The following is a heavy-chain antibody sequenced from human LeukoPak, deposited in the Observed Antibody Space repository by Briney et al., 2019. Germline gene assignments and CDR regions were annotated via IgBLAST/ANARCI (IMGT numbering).Heavy chain of an antibody. J-gene: IGHJ4*02. V-gene: IGHV1-2*02. CDR2: INPNSGGT. D-gene: IGHD1-26*01. Sequence: ASVKVSCKASGYTFTGYYIHWVRQAPGQGLEWMGWINPNSGGTNYAQKFQGGVTMTRDTSISTAYMDLSRLRSDDTAVYYCARGSIVGATFDYFDYWGQGTLVTVSS. CDR1: GYTFTGYY. CDR3: ARGSIVGATFDYFDY.